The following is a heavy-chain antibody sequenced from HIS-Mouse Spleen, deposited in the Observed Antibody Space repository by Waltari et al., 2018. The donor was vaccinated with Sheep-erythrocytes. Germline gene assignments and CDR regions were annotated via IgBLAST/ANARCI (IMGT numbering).Heavy chain of an antibody. J-gene: IGHJ4*02. Sequence: EVQLVQSGAEVKKPGESLKISCKGSGYSFTSYWIGWVRQMPGKGLEWMGSLYPVDPHTSDSPSFQGQVTISADKSISTAYLQWSSLKASDTAMYYCARLFYVDIVATTLFDYWGQGTLVTVSS. CDR1: GYSFTSYW. CDR2: LYPVDPHT. CDR3: ARLFYVDIVATTLFDY. D-gene: IGHD5-12*01. V-gene: IGHV5-51*01.